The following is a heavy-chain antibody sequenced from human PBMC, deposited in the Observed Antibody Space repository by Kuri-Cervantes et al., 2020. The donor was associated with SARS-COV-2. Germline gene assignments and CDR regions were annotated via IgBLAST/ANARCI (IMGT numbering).Heavy chain of an antibody. V-gene: IGHV3-9*01. Sequence: GGSLRLSCAASGFTFDDYAMHWVRQAPGKGLEWVSGISWNSGSIGYADSVKGRFTISRDNSKNTLYLQMSSLRAEDTAVHYCVKFRRITMKVAFDIWGQGTMVTVSS. D-gene: IGHD3-22*01. CDR2: ISWNSGSI. CDR1: GFTFDDYA. J-gene: IGHJ3*02. CDR3: VKFRRITMKVAFDI.